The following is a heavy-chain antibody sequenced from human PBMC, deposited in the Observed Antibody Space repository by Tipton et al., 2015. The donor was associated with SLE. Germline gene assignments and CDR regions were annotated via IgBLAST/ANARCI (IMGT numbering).Heavy chain of an antibody. Sequence: TLSLTCTVSGDSIGSNNYYWGWIRQPPGKGLEWIASMYYSGTTYYNPSLKSRVSISIDTSKSQFSLRLSSVTAADTAVYYCARRGSVGNFDFWGQGTLVTVSS. CDR3: ARRGSVGNFDF. CDR1: GDSIGSNNYY. CDR2: MYYSGTT. D-gene: IGHD7-27*01. J-gene: IGHJ4*02. V-gene: IGHV4-39*07.